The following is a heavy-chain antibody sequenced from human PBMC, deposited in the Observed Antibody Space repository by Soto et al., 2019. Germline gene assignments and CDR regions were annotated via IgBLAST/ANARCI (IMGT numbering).Heavy chain of an antibody. CDR1: GFLFRNYE. Sequence: EVRLVESGGDLVRSGGSMRLSCVGSGFLFRNYEMNWVRQAPGKGLEWLAHISTTGGHVSESASVKCRFTISRDNTKHTLYLQMNSLRSDDTGAHYCVSQTHWALPFESRGQGPLVNASS. D-gene: IGHD7-27*01. CDR3: VSQTHWALPFES. V-gene: IGHV3-48*03. CDR2: ISTTGGHV. J-gene: IGHJ4*02.